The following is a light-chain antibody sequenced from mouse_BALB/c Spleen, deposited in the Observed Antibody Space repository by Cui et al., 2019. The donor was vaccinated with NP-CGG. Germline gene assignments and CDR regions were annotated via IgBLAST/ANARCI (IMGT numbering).Light chain of an antibody. V-gene: IGLV1*01. J-gene: IGLJ1*01. CDR3: ALWYSNHWV. CDR1: TGAVTTSNY. CDR2: GTN. Sequence: QAVVPRKSDLTTSPGETVTLTCRSSTGAVTTSNYANWVQEKPDHLFTGLIGGTNNRAPGVPARFSGSLIGDKAALTITGAQTEDEAIYFCALWYSNHWVFGGGTKLTVL.